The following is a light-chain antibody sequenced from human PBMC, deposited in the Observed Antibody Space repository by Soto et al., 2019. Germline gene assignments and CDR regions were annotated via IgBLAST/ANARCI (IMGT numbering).Light chain of an antibody. CDR1: QSISSY. V-gene: IGKV1-39*01. CDR2: AAS. Sequence: DIQMTQSPSSLSASVGDRVTITCRASQSISSYLNWYQQKPGKAPKLLIYAASSLQSGVPSMFSGSGSGTDFTLTISSLHTEDFATYYYQQSYSTPYTFGQGTKLDIK. CDR3: QQSYSTPYT. J-gene: IGKJ2*01.